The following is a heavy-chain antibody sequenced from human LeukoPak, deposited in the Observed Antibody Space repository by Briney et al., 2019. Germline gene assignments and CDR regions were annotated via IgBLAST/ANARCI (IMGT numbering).Heavy chain of an antibody. Sequence: SETLSLTCTVSGGSISSSSYYWGWIRQPPGKGLEWIGSIYYSGSTYYNPSLKSRVTISVDTSKNQFSLKLSSVTAADTAVYYCARLWFGERKFDYWSQGTLVTVSS. CDR1: GGSISSSSYY. CDR2: IYYSGST. J-gene: IGHJ4*02. V-gene: IGHV4-39*01. CDR3: ARLWFGERKFDY. D-gene: IGHD3-10*01.